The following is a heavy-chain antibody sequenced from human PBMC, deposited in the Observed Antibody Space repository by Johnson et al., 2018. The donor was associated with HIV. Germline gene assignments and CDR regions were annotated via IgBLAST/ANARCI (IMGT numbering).Heavy chain of an antibody. Sequence: QVQLVESGGNVVQPGRSLRLSCAASGFTFSIYGMHWVRQAPGKGLEWVAVIWYDGSNKYYADSVKGRFTISRDNSKNTLYLQMNSLRAEDTAVYYCARASDAFDIWGQGTMVTVSS. CDR3: ARASDAFDI. V-gene: IGHV3-33*08. J-gene: IGHJ3*02. CDR2: IWYDGSNK. CDR1: GFTFSIYG.